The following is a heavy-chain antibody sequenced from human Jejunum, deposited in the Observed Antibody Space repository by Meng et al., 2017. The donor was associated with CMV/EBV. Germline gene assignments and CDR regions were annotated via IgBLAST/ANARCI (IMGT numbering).Heavy chain of an antibody. CDR3: ARDALTVSPYYYGMGV. CDR1: SNFSQYW. V-gene: IGHV3-30*02. CDR2: IRHDGRST. D-gene: IGHD4-11*01. J-gene: IGHJ6*02. Sequence: SNFSQYWMHWVRQAAGKGLEWVANIRHDGRSTAYADSVQGRFTISRDNSKSTLYLQMNSLRPDDTAVYYCARDALTVSPYYYGMGVWGQGTTVTVSS.